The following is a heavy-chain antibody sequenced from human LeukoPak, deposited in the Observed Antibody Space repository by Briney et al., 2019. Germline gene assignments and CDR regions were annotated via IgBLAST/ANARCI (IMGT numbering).Heavy chain of an antibody. CDR1: GFTVITND. D-gene: IGHD1-14*01. CDR2: LYSDGNT. CDR3: ARGVEPLAANTLAY. Sequence: GGSLRLSCAASGFTVITNDMPWVRQAPGKGLEWVPVLYSDGNTKYADSVQGRFTISRDNSKNTLYLEMNSLSPDDTAVYYCARGVEPLAANTLAYWGQGTLVTVSS. J-gene: IGHJ4*02. V-gene: IGHV3-53*01.